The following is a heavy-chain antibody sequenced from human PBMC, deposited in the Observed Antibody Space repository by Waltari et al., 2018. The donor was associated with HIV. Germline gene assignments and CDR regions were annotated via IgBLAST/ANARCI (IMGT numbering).Heavy chain of an antibody. CDR2: IIPVFGTA. CDR1: GGTFSTYA. D-gene: IGHD2-2*01. Sequence: QVQLVQSGADVKKPGSSLKVSCKASGGTFSTYAVSWARKAPGPGLSWQGGIIPVFGTANYAQKFQDRVTITADDSTTTVYMELSSLRSDDTAVYYCEQEKGSVVVPAEFDPWGQGTLVTVSS. CDR3: EQEKGSVVVPAEFDP. V-gene: IGHV1-69*01. J-gene: IGHJ5*02.